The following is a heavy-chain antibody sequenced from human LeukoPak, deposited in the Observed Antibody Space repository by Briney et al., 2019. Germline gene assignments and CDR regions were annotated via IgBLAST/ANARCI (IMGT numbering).Heavy chain of an antibody. D-gene: IGHD2-2*01. J-gene: IGHJ2*01. CDR2: FDPEDGET. V-gene: IGHV1-24*01. CDR3: ATFISVVVVPAATRRIRDWYFDL. CDR1: GYTLTELS. Sequence: ASVKVSCKVSGYTLTELSMHWVRQAPGKGLEWMGGFDPEDGETIYAQKFQGRVTMTEDTSTDTTYMELNSLRSEDTAVYYCATFISVVVVPAATRRIRDWYFDLWGRGTLVTVSS.